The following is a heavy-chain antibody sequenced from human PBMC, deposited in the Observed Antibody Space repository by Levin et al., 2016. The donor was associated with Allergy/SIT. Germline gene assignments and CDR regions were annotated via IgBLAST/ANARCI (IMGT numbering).Heavy chain of an antibody. Sequence: GRSLKISCAASGFTFSSYAMSWVRQAPGKGLEWVSAISGSGGSTYYADSVKGRFTISRDNSKNTLYLQMNSLRAEDTAVYYCAISPDYFDYWGQGTLVTVSS. J-gene: IGHJ4*02. CDR3: AISPDYFDY. CDR2: ISGSGGST. CDR1: GFTFSSYA. V-gene: IGHV3-23*01.